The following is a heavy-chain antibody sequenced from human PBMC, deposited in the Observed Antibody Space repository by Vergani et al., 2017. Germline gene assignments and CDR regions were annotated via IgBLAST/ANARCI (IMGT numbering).Heavy chain of an antibody. J-gene: IGHJ3*02. CDR1: GGSISSGGYY. Sequence: QVQLQESGPGLVKSSQTLSLTCTVSGGSISSGGYYWSWIRQHPGKGLEWIGYIYYSGSTYYNPSLKSRVTISVDTSKNQFSLKLSSVTAADTAVYYCARHVGGYYDSSGYHHMVNAFDIWGQGTMVTVSS. V-gene: IGHV4-31*03. CDR3: ARHVGGYYDSSGYHHMVNAFDI. D-gene: IGHD3-22*01. CDR2: IYYSGST.